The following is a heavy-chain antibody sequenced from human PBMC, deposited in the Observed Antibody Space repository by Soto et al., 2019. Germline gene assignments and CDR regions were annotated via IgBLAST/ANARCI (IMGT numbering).Heavy chain of an antibody. CDR3: ARASVPTSYCSGGSCSDY. CDR1: GGTFSSYA. CDR2: IIPIFGTA. V-gene: IGHV1-69*13. Sequence: SVKVSCKASGGTFSSYAISWVRQAPGQGLEWMGGIIPIFGTANYAQKFQGRVTITADESTSTAYMELSSLRSEDTAVYYCARASVPTSYCSGGSCSDYWGQGTLVTVSS. D-gene: IGHD2-15*01. J-gene: IGHJ4*02.